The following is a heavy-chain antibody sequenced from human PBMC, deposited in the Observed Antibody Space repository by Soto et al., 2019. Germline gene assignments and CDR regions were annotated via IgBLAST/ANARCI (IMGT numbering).Heavy chain of an antibody. V-gene: IGHV4-34*01. J-gene: IGHJ4*02. Sequence: SETLSLTCAVYGGSFSGYYWSWIRQPPGKGLEWIGEINHSGSTNYNPSLKSRVTISVDTSKNQFSLKLSSVTAADTAVYYCARRAYDFWSGYHGIPFDYWGQGTLVTVSS. CDR1: GGSFSGYY. CDR2: INHSGST. CDR3: ARRAYDFWSGYHGIPFDY. D-gene: IGHD3-3*01.